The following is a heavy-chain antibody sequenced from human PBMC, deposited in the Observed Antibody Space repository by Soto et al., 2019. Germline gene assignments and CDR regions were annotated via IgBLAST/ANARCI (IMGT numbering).Heavy chain of an antibody. J-gene: IGHJ4*02. CDR3: ARAFWSGYPTDY. Sequence: QVQLVQSGAEVKKPGSSVKVSCKASGGTFSSYTISWVRQAPGQGLEWMGRIIPILGIANYAQKFQGRVTITADKSTSTAYKELSSLRSEDTAVYYCARAFWSGYPTDYWGQGTLVTVSS. V-gene: IGHV1-69*02. D-gene: IGHD3-3*01. CDR2: IIPILGIA. CDR1: GGTFSSYT.